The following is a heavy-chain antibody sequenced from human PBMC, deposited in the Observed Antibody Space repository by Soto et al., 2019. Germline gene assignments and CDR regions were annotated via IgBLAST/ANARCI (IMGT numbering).Heavy chain of an antibody. D-gene: IGHD3-22*01. CDR2: IYPGDSDT. Sequence: PGEALKISCKDYGFRLTSYWIGWVRQMPGKGLEWMGIIYPGDSDTRYSPSFQGQVTISADKSISTAYLHVSSLKASDTAMYYCATQLVSNSSGYYEEDRRSSFDYWGEGTLVTLSS. V-gene: IGHV5-51*01. CDR1: GFRLTSYW. J-gene: IGHJ4*02. CDR3: ATQLVSNSSGYYEEDRRSSFDY.